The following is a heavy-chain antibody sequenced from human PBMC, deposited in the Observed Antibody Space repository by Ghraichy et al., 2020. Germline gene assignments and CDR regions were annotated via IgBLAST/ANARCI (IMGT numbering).Heavy chain of an antibody. CDR2: ISGSGGST. Sequence: GGSLRLSCAASGFTFSSYAMSWVRQAPGKGLEWVSAISGSGGSTYYADSVKGRFTISRDNSKNTLYLLMNSLRAEDTAVYYCAKDIVRPLGLGIDYWGQGTLVTVSS. D-gene: IGHD7-27*01. CDR3: AKDIVRPLGLGIDY. J-gene: IGHJ4*02. CDR1: GFTFSSYA. V-gene: IGHV3-23*01.